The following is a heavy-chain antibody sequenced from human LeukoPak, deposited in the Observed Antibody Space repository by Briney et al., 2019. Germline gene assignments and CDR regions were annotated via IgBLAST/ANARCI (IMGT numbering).Heavy chain of an antibody. V-gene: IGHV5-51*01. CDR1: GYSFNTYW. D-gene: IGHD3-22*01. J-gene: IGHJ4*02. CDR2: IYPGDSDT. Sequence: GESLKISCKGSGYSFNTYWIGWVRQMPGKGLECMGIIYPGDSDTRYSPSFQGQFTISADKSISTAYLQWSSLKTSDTAMYYCARRYYDSSGYSRHFDYWGQGTLVTVSS. CDR3: ARRYYDSSGYSRHFDY.